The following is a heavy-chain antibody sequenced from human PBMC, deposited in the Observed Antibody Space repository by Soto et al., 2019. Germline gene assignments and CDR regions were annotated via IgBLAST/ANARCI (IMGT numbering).Heavy chain of an antibody. CDR1: GGSISYYY. Sequence: QVQLQESGPGLVKPSETLSLTCTVSGGSISYYYWSWIRQPPGKGLEWIGYIYYSGSTNYNPSLKSRVTISVDTSKYQFSLKLNSVTAADTAVYYCAREGIVGAKTHYFDFWGQGTLVTVSS. CDR3: AREGIVGAKTHYFDF. V-gene: IGHV4-59*01. D-gene: IGHD1-26*01. CDR2: IYYSGST. J-gene: IGHJ4*02.